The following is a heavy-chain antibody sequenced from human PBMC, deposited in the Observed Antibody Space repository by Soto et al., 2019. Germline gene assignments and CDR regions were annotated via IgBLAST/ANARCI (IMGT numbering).Heavy chain of an antibody. Sequence: EVQLLESGGGLVQPGGSLRLSCAASGFTFSNSAMSLVRQAPGKGLEWVSTISGSGGSTYYADSVKGRFTISRDNSKNTLYLQMNSLRAEDTAVYYCAKGATTDVWRYYMDVWGKGTTVTVSS. CDR2: ISGSGGST. V-gene: IGHV3-23*01. J-gene: IGHJ6*03. CDR1: GFTFSNSA. D-gene: IGHD2-8*01. CDR3: AKGATTDVWRYYMDV.